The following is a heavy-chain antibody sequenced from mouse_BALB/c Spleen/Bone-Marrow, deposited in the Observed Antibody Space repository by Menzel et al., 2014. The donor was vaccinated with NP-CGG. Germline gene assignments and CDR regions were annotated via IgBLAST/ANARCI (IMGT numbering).Heavy chain of an antibody. J-gene: IGHJ4*01. CDR3: TRDAMDY. Sequence: EVKVVESGGGLVKPGGSLKLSCAASGFTFSSYTMSWVRQTPEKRLEWVATISSGGSYTYYPDSVKGRFTISRDNAKNPLYLQMSSLKSEDTAMYYCTRDAMDYWGQGTSVTVSS. V-gene: IGHV5-6-4*01. CDR2: ISSGGSYT. CDR1: GFTFSSYT.